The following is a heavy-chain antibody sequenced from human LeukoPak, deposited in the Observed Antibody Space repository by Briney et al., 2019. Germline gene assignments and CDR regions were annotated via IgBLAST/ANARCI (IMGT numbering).Heavy chain of an antibody. D-gene: IGHD5-24*01. CDR3: AKDSKWLQLTVDY. V-gene: IGHV3-23*01. CDR1: GFTFSSYA. CDR2: ISSGGGTT. Sequence: GGSLRLSCAASGFTFSSYAMNWVRQAPGKGLEWVSAISSGGGTTYFADSVKGRFTISRDNSKNTLYLQMNSLRDEDTAVYYCAKDSKWLQLTVDYWGQGTLVTVSS. J-gene: IGHJ4*02.